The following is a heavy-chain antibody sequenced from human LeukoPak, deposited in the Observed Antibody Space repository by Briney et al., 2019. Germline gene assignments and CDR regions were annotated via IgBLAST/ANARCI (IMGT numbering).Heavy chain of an antibody. V-gene: IGHV1-2*02. CDR3: VRDAIAAAGTGG. D-gene: IGHD6-13*01. CDR1: VYTFTGYY. J-gene: IGHJ4*02. Sequence: ASVKVSCKASVYTFTGYYMHWVRQAPGQGLEWMGWINPNSGGTDYSQKFQGRVTMTRDTSISTACMELSSLRSDDRAVYYCVRDAIAAAGTGGWGQGTLVTVSS. CDR2: INPNSGGT.